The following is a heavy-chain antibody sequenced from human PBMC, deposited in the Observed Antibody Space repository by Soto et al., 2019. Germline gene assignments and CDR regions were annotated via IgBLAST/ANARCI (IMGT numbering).Heavy chain of an antibody. V-gene: IGHV3-53*01. CDR2: LWSAGNT. CDR3: AREAPMDV. Sequence: GWSLRLSCASSGFTVISKYMSWVRQAPGKGLEWVSVLWSAGNTYYADSVRGRFTISRDNSKDTLFLEMSSLTADDTAVYYCAREAPMDVWGQGTTVTVSS. CDR1: GFTVISKY. J-gene: IGHJ6*02.